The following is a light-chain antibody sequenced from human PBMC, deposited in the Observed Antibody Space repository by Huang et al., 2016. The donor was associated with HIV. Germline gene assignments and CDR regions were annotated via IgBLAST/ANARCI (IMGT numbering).Light chain of an antibody. J-gene: IGKJ1*01. V-gene: IGKV3-15*01. Sequence: EIVMTQSPDTLSVSPGEGATLSCRASQSIATNLAWYQHKPGQPPRLLMYGPSTRATAVPARFSGSGSGTEFTLTISSVQSEDFAVYYCQQYNNWPRTFGQGTKVEIK. CDR2: GPS. CDR3: QQYNNWPRT. CDR1: QSIATN.